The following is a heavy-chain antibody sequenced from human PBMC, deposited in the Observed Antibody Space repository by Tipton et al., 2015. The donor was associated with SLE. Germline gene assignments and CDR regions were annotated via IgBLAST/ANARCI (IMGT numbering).Heavy chain of an antibody. V-gene: IGHV3-23*01. CDR3: VLRPDNEGVGRGY. J-gene: IGHJ4*02. D-gene: IGHD2/OR15-2a*01. CDR1: GFTFSSYA. CDR2: IRGGGGST. Sequence: GSLRLSCATSGFTFSSYALSWVPRAPGKGLEWVSAIRGGGGSTYYADFVKGRFSISIDKSKKTLFLQMNSLRVDDTATYYWVLRPDNEGVGRGYWGQGILVTVSS.